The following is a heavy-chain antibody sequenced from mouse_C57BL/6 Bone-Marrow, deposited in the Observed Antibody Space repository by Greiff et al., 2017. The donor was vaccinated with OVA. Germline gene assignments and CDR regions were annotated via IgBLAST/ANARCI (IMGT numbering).Heavy chain of an antibody. CDR2: INSDGGST. J-gene: IGHJ4*01. Sequence: EVNVVESGGGLVQPGESLKLSCESNEYEFPSHDMSWVLKTPEKRLELVAAINSDGGSTYYPDTMERRFIISRDNTKKTLYLQMSSLRSEDTALYYCARPLYYSNPYYYAMDYWGQGTSVTVSS. CDR3: ARPLYYSNPYYYAMDY. CDR1: EYEFPSHD. D-gene: IGHD2-5*01. V-gene: IGHV5-2*01.